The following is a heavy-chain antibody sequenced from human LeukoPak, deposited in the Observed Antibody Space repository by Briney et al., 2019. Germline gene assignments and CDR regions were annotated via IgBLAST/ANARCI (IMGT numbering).Heavy chain of an antibody. Sequence: PSETLSLTCTVSGVSMSSYYWSWIRQPPGKGLEWIGYIYYSGSTYYNPSLNSRVTISVDTSKNQFSLKLTSVTAADTAVYYCCGSGWFAGPFGYWGQGALVTVSS. D-gene: IGHD6-19*01. V-gene: IGHV4-59*12. CDR1: GVSMSSYY. J-gene: IGHJ4*02. CDR2: IYYSGST. CDR3: CGSGWFAGPFGY.